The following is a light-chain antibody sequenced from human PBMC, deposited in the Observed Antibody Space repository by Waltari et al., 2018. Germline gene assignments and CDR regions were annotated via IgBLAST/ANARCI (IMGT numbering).Light chain of an antibody. CDR2: STY. CDR1: QTVSTIA. J-gene: IGKJ4*01. Sequence: EFVLTQSPGTLSLSPGDRATLSCRASQTVSTIALRWYQQKPGQAPRVLIYSTYNRATGIPDRFSGSGSGTDFTLTINRLAPEDFAMYYCQQYDGIVVTFGGGTKVEI. CDR3: QQYDGIVVT. V-gene: IGKV3-20*01.